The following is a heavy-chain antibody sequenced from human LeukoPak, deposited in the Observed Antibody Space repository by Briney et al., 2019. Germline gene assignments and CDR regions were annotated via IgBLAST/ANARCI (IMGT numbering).Heavy chain of an antibody. CDR3: ARGAYCSGGNCYPETFDI. V-gene: IGHV3-21*01. J-gene: IGHJ3*02. Sequence: GGSLRLSCAASGFTFSSYSMNWVRQAPGKGLEWVSSISSSSSYIYYADSVKGRFTISRDNAKSTLYLQMNSLRAEDTAVFYCARGAYCSGGNCYPETFDIWGQGTMVTVSS. CDR2: ISSSSSYI. D-gene: IGHD2-15*01. CDR1: GFTFSSYS.